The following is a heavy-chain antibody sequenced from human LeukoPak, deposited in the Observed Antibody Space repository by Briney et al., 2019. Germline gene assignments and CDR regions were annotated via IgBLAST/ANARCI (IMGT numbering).Heavy chain of an antibody. D-gene: IGHD1-26*01. CDR1: GVSISSGDYY. V-gene: IGHV4-30-4*01. CDR3: ARGEWAYGPNWFDP. CDR2: IYYSGST. Sequence: SETLSLTCTISGVSISSGDYYWSWIRQPPGKGLEWIGYIYYSGSTYYNPSLKSRVTISVDTSKNQFSLKLSSVTAADTAVYYCARGEWAYGPNWFDPWGQGTLVTVSS. J-gene: IGHJ5*02.